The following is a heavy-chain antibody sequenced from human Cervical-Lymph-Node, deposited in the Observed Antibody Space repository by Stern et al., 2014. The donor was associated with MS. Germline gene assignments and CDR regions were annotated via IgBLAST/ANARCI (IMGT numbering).Heavy chain of an antibody. CDR3: ARTDKYCSSASCSGNWFDP. D-gene: IGHD2-2*01. J-gene: IGHJ5*02. CDR2: IIPIFGTA. Sequence: VQLVQSGAEVKKPGSSVKVSCKASGGTFSSYGISWGRQAPGQGLEWMGGIIPIFGTANYAQKFQGRVTITADESTSTAYMELSSLRSEDTAVYYCARTDKYCSSASCSGNWFDPWGQGTLVTVSS. CDR1: GGTFSSYG. V-gene: IGHV1-69*01.